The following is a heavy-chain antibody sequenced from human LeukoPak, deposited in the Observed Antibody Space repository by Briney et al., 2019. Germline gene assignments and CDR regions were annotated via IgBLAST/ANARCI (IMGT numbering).Heavy chain of an antibody. J-gene: IGHJ4*02. V-gene: IGHV3-30*04. CDR1: GFTFTNYA. CDR2: ISHDGSNE. CDR3: TRDRVAGSRTFDY. D-gene: IGHD6-19*01. Sequence: GGSLRLSCAASGFTFTNYALRWVRQAPAKGLEWVAVISHDGSNEDYADSVKGRFTISRDNSRNTLYLQMNSLRPEDTAVYYCTRDRVAGSRTFDYWGQGTLVAVSS.